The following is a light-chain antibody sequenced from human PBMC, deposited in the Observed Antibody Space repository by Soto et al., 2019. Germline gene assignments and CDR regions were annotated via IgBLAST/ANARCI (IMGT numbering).Light chain of an antibody. V-gene: IGLV2-23*01. Sequence: QSVLTQPASVSGSPGQSITLSCTGTSNDVVTYNLVSWYQQHPGKAPKLIIFEGFKRPSWVSNRFSGSKSGNTASLTISGLQAQDEADYYCSSYAGSTNYVSGNGTKVT. CDR2: EGF. CDR3: SSYAGSTNYV. CDR1: SNDVVTYNL. J-gene: IGLJ1*01.